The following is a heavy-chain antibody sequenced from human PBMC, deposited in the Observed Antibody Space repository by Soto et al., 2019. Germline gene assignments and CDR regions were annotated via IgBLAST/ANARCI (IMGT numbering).Heavy chain of an antibody. V-gene: IGHV3-7*01. CDR3: VTDRDYSKDY. Sequence: GGSLRLSCAASGFSFSTYWMNWVRQAPGKGLEWVANIKQDGSDKHYVDSVKGRFTISRDNAKNSLFLQMNSLRAEGTAVYYCVTDRDYSKDYWGQGTLVTVSS. J-gene: IGHJ4*02. CDR2: IKQDGSDK. CDR1: GFSFSTYW. D-gene: IGHD4-4*01.